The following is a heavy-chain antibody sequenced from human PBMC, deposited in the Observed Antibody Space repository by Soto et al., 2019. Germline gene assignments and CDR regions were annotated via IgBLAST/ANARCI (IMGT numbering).Heavy chain of an antibody. CDR1: GFPFSTSA. CDR3: GKYSGSYPVDNGMNV. J-gene: IGHJ6*02. V-gene: IGHV3-23*01. D-gene: IGHD1-26*01. CDR2: ISGTSDAA. Sequence: EVQLLESGGGLVQPGGSLRLSCAASGFPFSTSAMNWVRQAPGKGLEWVSIISGTSDAAYYAESVKGRFTSSRDNSKNTLYLQMNSLRAEDTALYYCGKYSGSYPVDNGMNVWGQGTTVTVSS.